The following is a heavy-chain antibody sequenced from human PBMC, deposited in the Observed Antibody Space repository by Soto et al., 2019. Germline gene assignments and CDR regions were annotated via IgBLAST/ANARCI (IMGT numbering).Heavy chain of an antibody. CDR2: IYWNDEQ. CDR3: AHNFGYGDYGISIPDAFEF. J-gene: IGHJ3*01. V-gene: IGHV2-5*01. Sequence: QITLKESGPTLVKPTQTLTLTCTLSGSSLSTSGVGVGWIRQPPGKALEWLTLIYWNDEQRYSPSLKSRLTITKDTSKNQVVLTMTNVDPEDTATYYCAHNFGYGDYGISIPDAFEFWGQGTMVTVSS. D-gene: IGHD4-17*01. CDR1: GSSLSTSGVG.